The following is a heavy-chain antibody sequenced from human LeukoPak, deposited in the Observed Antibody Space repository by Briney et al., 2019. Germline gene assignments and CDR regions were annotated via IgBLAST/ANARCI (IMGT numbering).Heavy chain of an antibody. Sequence: PGGSLRLSCAASGFTFSDHYMDWVRQAPGKGLEWVGRIRKKVNSYTTEYAASVKGRFTISRDDSRNSLYLQMNSLKTEDTAVYYCARVIGQGGYFDYWGQGTLVTVSS. D-gene: IGHD2-15*01. CDR2: IRKKVNSYTT. J-gene: IGHJ4*02. CDR1: GFTFSDHY. V-gene: IGHV3-72*01. CDR3: ARVIGQGGYFDY.